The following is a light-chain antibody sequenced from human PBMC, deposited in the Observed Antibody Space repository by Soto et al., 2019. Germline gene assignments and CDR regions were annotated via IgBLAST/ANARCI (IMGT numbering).Light chain of an antibody. J-gene: IGKJ5*01. CDR2: GAS. V-gene: IGKV3D-15*01. CDR3: QQYNNWPPIT. Sequence: EIVLTQSPGTLSLSPGERATLSCRASQSVSSRLAWYQQKPGQAPRLLIYGASSRATGIPDRFSGSGSGTEFTLTISSLQSEDFAVYYCQQYNNWPPITFGQGTRLEI. CDR1: QSVSSR.